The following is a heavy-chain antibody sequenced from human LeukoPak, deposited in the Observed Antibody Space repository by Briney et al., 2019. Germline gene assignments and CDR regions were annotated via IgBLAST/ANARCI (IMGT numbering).Heavy chain of an antibody. CDR2: IIPIFGTA. V-gene: IGHV1-69*13. J-gene: IGHJ4*02. D-gene: IGHD1-26*01. Sequence: SVKVSCKASGGTFSSYAISWVRQAPGQGLEWMGGIIPIFGTANYAQKFQGRVTITADESTSTAYMELRSLRSDDTAVYYCARTIHGVGVYFDYWGQGTLVTVSS. CDR1: GGTFSSYA. CDR3: ARTIHGVGVYFDY.